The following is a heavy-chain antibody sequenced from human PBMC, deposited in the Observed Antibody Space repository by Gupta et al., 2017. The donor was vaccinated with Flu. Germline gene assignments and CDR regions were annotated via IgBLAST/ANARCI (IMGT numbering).Heavy chain of an antibody. D-gene: IGHD1-14*01. CDR3: AKDLHHSGLDAEYYLDY. J-gene: IGHJ4*02. CDR1: GFTFSSYA. CDR2: ISGSGGST. Sequence: EVQLLESGGGLVQPGGSLRLSCAASGFTFSSYAMSWVRQAPGKGLEWVSAISGSGGSTNYADSVKGRFTISRDNSKNTLYLQMNSLRAEDTAVYYCAKDLHHSGLDAEYYLDYWGQGTLVTVSA. V-gene: IGHV3-23*01.